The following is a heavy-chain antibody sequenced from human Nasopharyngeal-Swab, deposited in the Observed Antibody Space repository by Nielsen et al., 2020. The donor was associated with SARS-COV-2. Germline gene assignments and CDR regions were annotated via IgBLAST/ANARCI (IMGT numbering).Heavy chain of an antibody. D-gene: IGHD3-16*01. V-gene: IGHV1-2*06. J-gene: IGHJ4*02. CDR1: GYTFTGYY. Sequence: ASVKVSCKASGYTFTGYYMHWVRQAPGQGLEWMGRINHNSGGTNYAQKFQGRVTMTRDTSISTAYMELSRLRSDDTAVYYCARPAGGDFAPLGFDYWGQGTLVTVSS. CDR3: ARPAGGDFAPLGFDY. CDR2: INHNSGGT.